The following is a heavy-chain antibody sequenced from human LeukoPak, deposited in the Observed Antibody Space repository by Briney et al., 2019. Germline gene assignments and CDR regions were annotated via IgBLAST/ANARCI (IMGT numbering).Heavy chain of an antibody. CDR1: GFTFSGSA. V-gene: IGHV3-73*01. D-gene: IGHD3-16*01. CDR3: TRFWDQGVDY. Sequence: GGSLRLSCAASGFTFSGSAMHWVRQASGKGLEWVGRIRSKANSYATAYAASVKGRFTISRDDSKNTAYLQMNSLKTEDTAVYYCTRFWDQGVDYWGQGTLVTVSS. J-gene: IGHJ4*02. CDR2: IRSKANSYAT.